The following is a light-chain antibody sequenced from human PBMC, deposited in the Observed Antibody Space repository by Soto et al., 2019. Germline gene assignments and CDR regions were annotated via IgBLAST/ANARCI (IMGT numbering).Light chain of an antibody. CDR1: SSNIGSNY. CDR2: RNS. J-gene: IGLJ2*01. CDR3: SAWDDSRSGVV. V-gene: IGLV1-47*01. Sequence: QSVLTQPPSASGTPGQRVTISCSGSSSNIGSNYLYWYQQLPGTVPQLLIYRNSERPSGVPDRFSGSKSGTSASLAISGRRSEDEADYYCSAWDDSRSGVVFGGGTKLTVL.